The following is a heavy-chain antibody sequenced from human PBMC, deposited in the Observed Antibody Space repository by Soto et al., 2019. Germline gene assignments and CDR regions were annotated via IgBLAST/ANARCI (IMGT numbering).Heavy chain of an antibody. D-gene: IGHD6-13*01. Sequence: QVQLVQSGAEVKKPGSSVKVSCNASGGTFSSYTISWVRQAPGQGLEWMGRIIPILGIANYAQKFHGRVTITADKSTSTAYMELSSLRSEDKAVYYCARDPGIAAAQGDYWGQGTLVTVSS. CDR3: ARDPGIAAAQGDY. CDR2: IIPILGIA. CDR1: GGTFSSYT. V-gene: IGHV1-69*08. J-gene: IGHJ4*02.